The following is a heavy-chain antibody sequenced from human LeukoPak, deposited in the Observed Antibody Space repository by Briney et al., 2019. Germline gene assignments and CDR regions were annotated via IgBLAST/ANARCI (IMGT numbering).Heavy chain of an antibody. Sequence: PGGSLRLSCAASGCTFSSYWMSWVRQAPGKGLEWVADIKQDGSEKYYVDSVKGRFTISRDNAKNSLYLQLNSLRAEDTAVYYCARGWKDNYYGMDVWGQGTTVTVSS. CDR1: GCTFSSYW. CDR3: ARGWKDNYYGMDV. V-gene: IGHV3-7*04. J-gene: IGHJ6*02. D-gene: IGHD1-1*01. CDR2: IKQDGSEK.